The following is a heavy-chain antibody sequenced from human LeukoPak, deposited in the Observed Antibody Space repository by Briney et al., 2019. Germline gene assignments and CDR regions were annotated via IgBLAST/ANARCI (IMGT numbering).Heavy chain of an antibody. CDR2: IGSSGNAI. D-gene: IGHD1-1*01. J-gene: IGHJ5*02. CDR1: GFTFSNYE. CDR3: ARGGYRSDWFDP. Sequence: GGSLRLSCAASGFTFSNYEMNWVRQAPGKGLEWVAYIGSSGNAIYYEDSVKGRFTISRDNAKNSLYLQMNCLRADDTAVYYCARGGYRSDWFDPWGQGTLVTVSS. V-gene: IGHV3-48*03.